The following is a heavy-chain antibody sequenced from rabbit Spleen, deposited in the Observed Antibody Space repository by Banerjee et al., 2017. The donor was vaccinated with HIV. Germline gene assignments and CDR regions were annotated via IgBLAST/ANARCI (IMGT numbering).Heavy chain of an antibody. V-gene: IGHV1S45*01. D-gene: IGHD8-1*01. Sequence: QEQLVESGGGLVKPEGSLKLSCTASGFSFSNKAVMCWVRQAPGKGLEWIACINAVTGKAVYATWAKGRFTFSKTSSTTVTLQMTSLTAADTATYFCARHAGYAVYGYSTLDLWGQGTLSPS. CDR1: GFSFSNKAV. CDR2: INAVTGKA. J-gene: IGHJ4*01. CDR3: ARHAGYAVYGYSTLDL.